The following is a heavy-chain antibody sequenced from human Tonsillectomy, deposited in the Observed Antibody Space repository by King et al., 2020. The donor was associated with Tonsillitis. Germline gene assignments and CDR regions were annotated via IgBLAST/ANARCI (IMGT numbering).Heavy chain of an antibody. V-gene: IGHV6-1*01. CDR2: TYYRSKWHN. CDR3: ARELSCSGGSCYSGWFDP. CDR1: GDSVSSNSAA. J-gene: IGHJ5*02. D-gene: IGHD2-15*01. Sequence: VQLQQSGPGLVKPSQTLSHTCAISGDSVSSNSAAWNWIRQSPSRGLEWLGRTYYRSKWHNDYALSVQSRITINPDTSKNQFSLQLNSVTPEDTAVYYCARELSCSGGSCYSGWFDPWGQGTQVTVSS.